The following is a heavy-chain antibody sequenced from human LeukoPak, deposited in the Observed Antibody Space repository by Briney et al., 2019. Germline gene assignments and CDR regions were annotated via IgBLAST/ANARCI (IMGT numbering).Heavy chain of an antibody. J-gene: IGHJ5*02. D-gene: IGHD3-9*01. V-gene: IGHV1-2*02. CDR1: GYTFTGYY. Sequence: ASVKVSCKASGYTFTGYYMHWVRQAPGQGLEWMGWINPSSGGTNYAQKFQGRVTMTRDTSISTAYMELSRLRSDDTAVYYCARDHRGLRYFDWLSSGINWFDPWGQGTLVTVSS. CDR3: ARDHRGLRYFDWLSSGINWFDP. CDR2: INPSSGGT.